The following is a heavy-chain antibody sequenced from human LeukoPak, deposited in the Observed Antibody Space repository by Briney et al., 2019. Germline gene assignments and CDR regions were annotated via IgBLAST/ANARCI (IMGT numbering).Heavy chain of an antibody. Sequence: HPGGSLRLSCAASGFTFSDYSMNWVRQAPGKGLEWISYIGISSGNTKYADSVKGRFTISGDKAKNSLCLQMNSLRVEDTAVYYCARDYKYAFDNWGQGTLVTVSS. CDR3: ARDYKYAFDN. CDR1: GFTFSDYS. D-gene: IGHD5-24*01. CDR2: IGISSGNT. J-gene: IGHJ4*02. V-gene: IGHV3-48*01.